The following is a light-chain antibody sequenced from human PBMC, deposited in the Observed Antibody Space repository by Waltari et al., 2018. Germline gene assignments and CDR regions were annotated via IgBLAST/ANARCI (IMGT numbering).Light chain of an antibody. J-gene: IGLJ3*02. Sequence: QLVLTQSPSASASLGASIKLTCTLTGEYSAYTIAWHQLQPEKGPRYLMTVNSDGSHDKADGIPERFSGSSAGAGRYLIISRLQSDDEADYFCQTWGMNIQVFGGGTRLTVL. CDR2: VNSDGSH. V-gene: IGLV4-69*01. CDR1: GEYSAYT. CDR3: QTWGMNIQV.